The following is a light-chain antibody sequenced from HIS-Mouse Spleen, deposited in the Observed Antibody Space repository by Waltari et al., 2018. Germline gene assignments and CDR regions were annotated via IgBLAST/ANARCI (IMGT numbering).Light chain of an antibody. V-gene: IGLV1-47*01. CDR2: RNN. Sequence: QSVLTQPPSASGTPGQRVTISCSGSSCNLGSNQLYWYHQPPGTAPKLLIYRNNQRPSGVPDRFSGSKSGTSASLAISGLRSEDEADYYCAAWDDSLSGPVFGGGTKLTVL. CDR3: AAWDDSLSGPV. J-gene: IGLJ3*02. CDR1: SCNLGSNQ.